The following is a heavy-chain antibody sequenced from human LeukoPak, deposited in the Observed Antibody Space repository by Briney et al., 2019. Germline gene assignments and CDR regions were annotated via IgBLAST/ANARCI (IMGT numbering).Heavy chain of an antibody. J-gene: IGHJ6*03. Sequence: TLSLTCTVSGYSISSGYYWGWIRQPPGKALEWLALIYWDDAKRYSPSLKSRLTITKDTSKNQVVLTMTNMDPVDTATYYCAHRARDYGSGSMDVWGKGTTVTVSS. CDR2: IYWDDAK. V-gene: IGHV2-5*02. CDR1: GYSISSGYYW. D-gene: IGHD3-10*01. CDR3: AHRARDYGSGSMDV.